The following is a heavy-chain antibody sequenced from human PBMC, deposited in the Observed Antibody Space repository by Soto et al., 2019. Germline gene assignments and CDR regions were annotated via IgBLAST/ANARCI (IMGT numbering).Heavy chain of an antibody. D-gene: IGHD6-19*01. V-gene: IGHV3-30-3*01. CDR2: ISYDGSNK. CDR3: ARDRVAVAGGGNLFDY. CDR1: GFTFSSYA. J-gene: IGHJ4*02. Sequence: GGSLRLSCAASGFTFSSYAMHWVRQAPGKGLEWVAVISYDGSNKYYADSVKGRFTISRDNSKNTLYLQMNSLRAEDTAVYYCARDRVAVAGGGNLFDYWGQGTLVT.